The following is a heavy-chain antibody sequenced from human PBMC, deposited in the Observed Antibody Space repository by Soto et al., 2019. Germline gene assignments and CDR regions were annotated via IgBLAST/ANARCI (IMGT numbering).Heavy chain of an antibody. CDR3: ASGKTVTGWGYYYDGMDV. D-gene: IGHD4-17*01. CDR1: GGTFSSYT. J-gene: IGHJ6*02. V-gene: IGHV1-69*02. CDR2: IIPILGIA. Sequence: QVQLVQSGAEVKKPGSSVKVSCKASGGTFSSYTISWVRQAPGQGLEWMGRIIPILGIANYAQKFQGRVTITADKSTSTAYMDLSSLRSEDTAVYYCASGKTVTGWGYYYDGMDVWGQGTTVTVSS.